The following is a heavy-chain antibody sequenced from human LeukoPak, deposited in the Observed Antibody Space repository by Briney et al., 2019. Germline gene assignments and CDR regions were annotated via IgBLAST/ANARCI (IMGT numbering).Heavy chain of an antibody. CDR2: IIPIFGTA. CDR3: ARAPVEQQPRRYFDY. J-gene: IGHJ4*02. CDR1: GGTFSSYA. D-gene: IGHD6-13*01. V-gene: IGHV1-69*13. Sequence: SVKVSCKASGGTFSSYAISWVRQAPGQGLEWMGGIIPIFGTANYAQKFQGRVTISADESTSTAYMELSSLRSEDTAVYYCARAPVEQQPRRYFDYWGQGTLVTVSS.